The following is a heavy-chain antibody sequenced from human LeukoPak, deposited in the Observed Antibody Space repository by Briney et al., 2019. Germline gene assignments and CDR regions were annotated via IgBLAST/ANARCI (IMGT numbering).Heavy chain of an antibody. CDR2: IKQDGSEK. J-gene: IGHJ4*02. CDR1: GFTFSSYW. CDR3: ARDSGDYYDSSGFYMD. D-gene: IGHD3-22*01. V-gene: IGHV3-7*01. Sequence: GGSLRLSCAASGFTFSSYWMSWVRQAPGKGLEWVANIKQDGSEKYYVDSVKGRFTISRDNAKNSLYLQMNSLRAEDTAVYHCARDSGDYYDSSGFYMDWGQGTLVTVSS.